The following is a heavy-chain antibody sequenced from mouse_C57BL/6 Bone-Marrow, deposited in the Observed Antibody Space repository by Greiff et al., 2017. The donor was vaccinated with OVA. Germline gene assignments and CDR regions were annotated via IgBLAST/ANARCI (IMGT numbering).Heavy chain of an antibody. CDR3: ARRGYYGYWYFDV. V-gene: IGHV1-53*01. J-gene: IGHJ1*03. CDR1: GYTFTSYW. D-gene: IGHD1-1*01. CDR2: INPSNGGT. Sequence: VQLQQSGTELVKPGASVKLSCKASGYTFTSYWMHWVKQRPGQGLEWIGNINPSNGGTNYNEKFKSKATLTVDKSSSTAYMQLSSLTSEDSAVYYCARRGYYGYWYFDVWGTGTTVTVSS.